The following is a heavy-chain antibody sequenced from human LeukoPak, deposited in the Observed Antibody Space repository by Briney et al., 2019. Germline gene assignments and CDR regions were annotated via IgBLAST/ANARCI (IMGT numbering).Heavy chain of an antibody. J-gene: IGHJ4*02. D-gene: IGHD6-25*01. Sequence: GGSLRLSCAASGYTVSSYGMTWVRLAPGKGLEWVSAFSATDGSAQYAESVKGRFTISRDNSKNSLYLQMNSLRAEDTAVYYCASHLRPDYWGQGTLVTVSS. CDR1: GYTVSSYG. CDR2: FSATDGSA. CDR3: ASHLRPDY. V-gene: IGHV3-23*01.